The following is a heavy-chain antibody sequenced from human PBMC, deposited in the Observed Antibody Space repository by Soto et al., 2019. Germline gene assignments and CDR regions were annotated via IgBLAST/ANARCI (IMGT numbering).Heavy chain of an antibody. Sequence: PSETLSLTCTASGGSMSSSSYYWGWIRQPPGKGLEWIANMYYSGFYSGSTSYNPSLKSRVTISVDTSKNQFSLQVSAVTAADTAGYYCGRGLYILTFGFCLGDWGQGTLVTVSS. CDR2: MYYSGFYSGST. CDR3: GRGLYILTFGFCLGD. CDR1: GGSMSSSSYY. V-gene: IGHV4-39*01. D-gene: IGHD3-9*01. J-gene: IGHJ4*02.